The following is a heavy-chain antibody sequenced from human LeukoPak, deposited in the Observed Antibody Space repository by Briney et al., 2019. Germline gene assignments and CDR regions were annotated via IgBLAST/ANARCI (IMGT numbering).Heavy chain of an antibody. Sequence: PGGSLRLSCAASGFAFSSYGMHWVRQAPGKGLEWVAVMSYDGSNKYYADSVNGRFTMSRDNSKNTLYLQMNSLRPEDSAVYYCAKKATSLVEVRFDAFDTWGRGTLVTVSS. D-gene: IGHD3-22*01. CDR1: GFAFSSYG. V-gene: IGHV3-30*18. J-gene: IGHJ3*02. CDR2: MSYDGSNK. CDR3: AKKATSLVEVRFDAFDT.